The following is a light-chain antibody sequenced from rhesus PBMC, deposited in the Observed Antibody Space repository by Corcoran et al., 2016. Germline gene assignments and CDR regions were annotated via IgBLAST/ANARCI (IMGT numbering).Light chain of an antibody. J-gene: IGLJ6*01. CDR1: GSDIWTYND. CDR3: CSYRNGITFV. Sequence: QSALAQPPSVSKSLGQSVTISCTGTGSDIWTYNDVSWYQQHPGTAPRLLIYDVNERPSGVSDRFSGSKSGYTASLTISGLQAEDEADYYCCSYRNGITFVFGSGTKLTVL. V-gene: IGLV2S9*01. CDR2: DVN.